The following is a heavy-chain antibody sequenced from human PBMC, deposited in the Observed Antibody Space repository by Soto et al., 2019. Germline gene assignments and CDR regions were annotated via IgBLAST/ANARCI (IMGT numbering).Heavy chain of an antibody. J-gene: IGHJ3*02. CDR2: IYYSGST. D-gene: IGHD4-17*01. V-gene: IGHV4-59*01. Sequence: QVQLQESGPGLVKPSETLSLTCTVSGGSISSYYWSWIRQPPGKGLEWIGYIYYSGSTNYNPSLKSRVTISVDTSKNQFSLKLSSVTAADTAVYYCARGRGATVTPSGIWYAFDIWGQGTMVTVSS. CDR3: ARGRGATVTPSGIWYAFDI. CDR1: GGSISSYY.